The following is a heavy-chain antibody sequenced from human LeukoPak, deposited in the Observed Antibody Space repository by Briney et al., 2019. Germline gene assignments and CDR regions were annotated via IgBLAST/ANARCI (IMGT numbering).Heavy chain of an antibody. Sequence: PSETLSLTRTVSGGSISSGSYYWSWIRQPAGKGLEWIGRIYTSGSTNYNPSLKSRVTISVDTSKNQFSLKLKSVTAADTAIYYCAREGLAARRGAFDIWGQGTVVSVSS. J-gene: IGHJ3*02. CDR3: AREGLAARRGAFDI. V-gene: IGHV4-61*02. D-gene: IGHD6-6*01. CDR1: GGSISSGSYY. CDR2: IYTSGST.